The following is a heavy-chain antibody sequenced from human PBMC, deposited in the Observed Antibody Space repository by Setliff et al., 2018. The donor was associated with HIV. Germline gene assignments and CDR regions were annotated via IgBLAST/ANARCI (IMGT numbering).Heavy chain of an antibody. CDR2: VDPKNGKT. D-gene: IGHD3-10*01. Sequence: GASVKVSCKASGYTFTDYYMHWVQQAPGKGLEWMGRVDPKNGKTLYAENLRGRITITADTSTDTAYMELNSLRSEDTAMYYCATLDYYGSQTYNLALHYWGQGAQVTVSS. CDR1: GYTFTDYY. J-gene: IGHJ4*02. V-gene: IGHV1-69-2*01. CDR3: ATLDYYGSQTYNLALHY.